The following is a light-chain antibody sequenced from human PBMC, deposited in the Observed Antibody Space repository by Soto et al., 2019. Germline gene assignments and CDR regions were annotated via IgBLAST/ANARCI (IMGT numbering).Light chain of an antibody. CDR2: AAS. V-gene: IGKV1-17*01. CDR3: QHYNSYSEA. CDR1: QVITND. J-gene: IGKJ1*01. Sequence: DIQMTQSPATLSASVGDRVTITCRASQVITNDLGWYQQKPGKAPRRLIYAASSLQSGVPSRFSGSGSGTEFTLTISSLQPDDFATYYCQHYNSYSEAFGQGTKVDNK.